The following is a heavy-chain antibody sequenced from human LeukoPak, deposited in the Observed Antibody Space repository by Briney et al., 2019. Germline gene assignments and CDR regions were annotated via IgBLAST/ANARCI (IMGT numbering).Heavy chain of an antibody. J-gene: IGHJ4*02. CDR2: FDPEDGET. V-gene: IGHV1-24*01. CDR3: ARDTSGDSSDLDY. Sequence: ASVTVSCTVSGYTLTELSMHWVRQAPGKGLEWMGGFDPEDGETIYAQKFQGRVTMTEDTSTDTAYMELSSLRSEDTAVYYCARDTSGDSSDLDYWGQGTLVTVSS. CDR1: GYTLTELS. D-gene: IGHD3-22*01.